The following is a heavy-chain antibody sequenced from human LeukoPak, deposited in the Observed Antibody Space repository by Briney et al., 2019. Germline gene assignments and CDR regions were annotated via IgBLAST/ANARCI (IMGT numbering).Heavy chain of an antibody. V-gene: IGHV3-66*02. D-gene: IGHD3-22*01. J-gene: IGHJ4*02. Sequence: PGVYLRLACTPSALTCSSNYMICVRQAPGGGLEWLSVMYSRASTYYTSAGKRRFTISGANYKRTLNLQINSMRAEDTAVYYCARSLYYYDSSGYSSSINPSSNWGQGTLVTVSS. CDR1: ALTCSSNY. CDR3: ARSLYYYDSSGYSSSINPSSN. CDR2: MYSRAST.